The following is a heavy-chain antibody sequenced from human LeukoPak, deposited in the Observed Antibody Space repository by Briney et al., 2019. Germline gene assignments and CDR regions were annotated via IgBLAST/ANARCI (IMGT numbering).Heavy chain of an antibody. D-gene: IGHD3-16*02. CDR1: GFTFDDYT. Sequence: PGGSLRLSCAPSGFTFDDYTMHWVRQAPGEGLEWVSLISWDGGSTYYADSVKGRFTISRDNSKNSLYLQMNSLRTEDTALYYCAKDTGGRLRLGELSPYFDYWGQGTLVTVSS. CDR2: ISWDGGST. V-gene: IGHV3-43*01. J-gene: IGHJ4*02. CDR3: AKDTGGRLRLGELSPYFDY.